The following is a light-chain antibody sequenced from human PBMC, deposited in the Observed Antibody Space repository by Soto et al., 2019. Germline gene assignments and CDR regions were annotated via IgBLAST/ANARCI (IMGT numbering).Light chain of an antibody. CDR2: DAS. V-gene: IGKV3-11*01. CDR3: QQRSDWPYT. CDR1: QSVSSY. J-gene: IGKJ2*01. Sequence: EIVLTQSLATLSLSPGERATLSCRASQSVSSYLAWYQQRPGQAPRLLIYDASNRATGIPARFSSSGSGTDFTLTISSLEPEDFAVYYCQQRSDWPYTFGQGTKLEIK.